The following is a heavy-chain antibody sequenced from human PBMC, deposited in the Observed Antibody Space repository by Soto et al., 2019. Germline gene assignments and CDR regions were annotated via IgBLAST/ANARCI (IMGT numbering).Heavy chain of an antibody. J-gene: IGHJ6*02. D-gene: IGHD3-10*01. CDR3: ARDIRFGLRSSMDV. CDR2: IYYSGST. V-gene: IGHV4-31*03. Sequence: SETLSLTCTVSGGSISSGGYYWSWIRQHPGKGLEWIGYIYYSGSTYYNPSLKSRVTISVDTSKNQFSLKLSSVTAADTAVYYCARDIRFGLRSSMDVWGRGTTVTVSS. CDR1: GGSISSGGYY.